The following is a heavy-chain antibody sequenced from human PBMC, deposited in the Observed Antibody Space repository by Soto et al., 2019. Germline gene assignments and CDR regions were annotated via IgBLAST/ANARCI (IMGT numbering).Heavy chain of an antibody. CDR2: IIPIFGTA. V-gene: IGHV1-69*01. J-gene: IGHJ6*02. CDR1: GGTFSSYA. D-gene: IGHD6-19*01. Sequence: QVQLVQSGAEVKKPGSSVKVSCKASGGTFSSYAISWVRQAPGQGLEWMGGIIPIFGTANYAQKFQGRVTITADESTSTAYMELSSLRSEDTAVYYCARDVGEGIAVAYYYYGMDVWGQGTTVTVSS. CDR3: ARDVGEGIAVAYYYYGMDV.